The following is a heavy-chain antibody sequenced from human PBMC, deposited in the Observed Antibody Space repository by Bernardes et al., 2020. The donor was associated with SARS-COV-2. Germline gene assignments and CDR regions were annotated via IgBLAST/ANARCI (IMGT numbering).Heavy chain of an antibody. J-gene: IGHJ3*02. CDR3: ARKNAGGSGGEAFDI. D-gene: IGHD3-10*01. Sequence: GGSLRLSCAASGFGFHNYNMNWVRQAPGKGLEWVSSISLSTTHIYYADSVRGRFTVSRDNAKNSLFLQMNSLRVEDTGVYYCARKNAGGSGGEAFDIWGQGTMVTVSS. CDR1: GFGFHNYN. V-gene: IGHV3-21*01. CDR2: ISLSTTHI.